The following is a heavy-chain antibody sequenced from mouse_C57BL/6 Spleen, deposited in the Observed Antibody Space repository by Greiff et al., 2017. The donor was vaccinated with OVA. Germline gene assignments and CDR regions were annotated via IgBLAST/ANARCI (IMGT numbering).Heavy chain of an antibody. V-gene: IGHV1-52*01. CDR3: ARGGLRDAMDY. CDR2: IDPSDSET. J-gene: IGHJ4*01. Sequence: QVQLKQSGAELVRPGSSVKLSCKASGYTFTSYWMHWVKQRPIQGLEWIGNIDPSDSETHYNQKFKDKATLTVDKSSSTAYMQLSSLTSEDSAVYYCARGGLRDAMDYWGQGTSVTVSS. CDR1: GYTFTSYW. D-gene: IGHD2-4*01.